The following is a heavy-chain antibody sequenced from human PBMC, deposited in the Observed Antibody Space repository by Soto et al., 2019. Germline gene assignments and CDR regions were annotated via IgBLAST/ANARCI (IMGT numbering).Heavy chain of an antibody. CDR3: ARDPTIFGVVQNYGMDV. J-gene: IGHJ6*02. CDR2: ISAYNGYT. D-gene: IGHD3-3*01. CDR1: GYTFTTFG. Sequence: QVQLVQSGAEVKKPGASVKVSCKASGYTFTTFGISWVRQAPGQGLEWMGWISAYNGYTNYAQKLQGRVTMTTDTSPRTAYMELRGLRSDDPAVYYCARDPTIFGVVQNYGMDVWGQGTTVTVSS. V-gene: IGHV1-18*01.